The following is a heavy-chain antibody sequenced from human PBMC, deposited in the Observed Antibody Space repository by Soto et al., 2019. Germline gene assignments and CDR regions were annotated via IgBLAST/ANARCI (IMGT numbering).Heavy chain of an antibody. Sequence: SVKGSCTASRCTSSSYAISWVRQSPVQGLEWMGGIIPIFGTANYAQKFQGRVTITADESTSTAYMELSRLRSEDTDVYYCARELGSHHSDSSGYSPNRAFDIWRQGTMVTVSS. D-gene: IGHD3-22*01. CDR2: IIPIFGTA. CDR1: RCTSSSYA. J-gene: IGHJ3*02. V-gene: IGHV1-69*13. CDR3: ARELGSHHSDSSGYSPNRAFDI.